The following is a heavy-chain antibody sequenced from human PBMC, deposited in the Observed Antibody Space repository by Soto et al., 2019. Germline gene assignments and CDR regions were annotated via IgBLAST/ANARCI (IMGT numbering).Heavy chain of an antibody. CDR1: GGSISSYY. J-gene: IGHJ4*02. CDR2: IYYSGST. D-gene: IGHD6-19*01. Sequence: SETLSLTCTVSGGSISSYYWSWIRQPPGKGLEWIGYIYYSGSTNYNPSLKSRVTISVDTSKNQFSLKLSSVTAEDTAVYYCASSRMAGYHSLDYWGQGTLVTVSS. V-gene: IGHV4-59*12. CDR3: ASSRMAGYHSLDY.